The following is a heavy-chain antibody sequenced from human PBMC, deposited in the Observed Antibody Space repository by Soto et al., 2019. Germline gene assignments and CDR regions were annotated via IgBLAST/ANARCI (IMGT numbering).Heavy chain of an antibody. Sequence: SETLSLTCTLSGGSFSPNYWAWIRQPPGKGLEWIGYIYYSGSTYYNPSLKSRVTISVDTSKNQFSLKLSSVTAADTAVYYCMLGSGWKDFDYWGQGTLVTVSS. CDR2: IYYSGST. J-gene: IGHJ4*02. CDR3: MLGSGWKDFDY. CDR1: GGSFSPNY. D-gene: IGHD3-22*01. V-gene: IGHV4-59*04.